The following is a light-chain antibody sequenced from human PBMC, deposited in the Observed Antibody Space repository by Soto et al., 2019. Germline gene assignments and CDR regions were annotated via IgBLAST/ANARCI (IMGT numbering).Light chain of an antibody. CDR2: AAS. V-gene: IGKV1-39*01. CDR3: QQDYSTLAT. J-gene: IGKJ5*01. CDR1: ERISRH. Sequence: IQMTQSTSSLSASVGDRVTITCRAAERISRHLNWYQQKPGRAPDLLIYAASTLQNGVPSRFTGSGSETEFTLTITGLQLEDFATYYCQQDYSTLATFGQGTRLEIK.